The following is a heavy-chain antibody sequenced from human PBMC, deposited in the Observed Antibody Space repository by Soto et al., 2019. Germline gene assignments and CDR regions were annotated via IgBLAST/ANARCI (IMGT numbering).Heavy chain of an antibody. CDR1: VYTFTIYY. CDR3: ARVASSGWFYDY. CDR2: INPNDGSI. Sequence: SSVKVSCKSSVYTFTIYYIHWVRQVPGQGLEWMGIINPNDGSISYAQKFQGRVTMTRDTSTSTVYMELSSPRSEDTAVYYCARVASSGWFYDYWGQGTLVTVPQ. V-gene: IGHV1-46*03. J-gene: IGHJ4*02. D-gene: IGHD6-19*01.